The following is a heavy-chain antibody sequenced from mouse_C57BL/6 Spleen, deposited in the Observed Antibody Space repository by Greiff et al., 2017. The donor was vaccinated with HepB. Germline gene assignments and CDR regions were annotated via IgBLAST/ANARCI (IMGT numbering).Heavy chain of an antibody. J-gene: IGHJ1*03. CDR2: IDPETGGT. D-gene: IGHD1-1*01. Sequence: QVQLQQSGAELVRPGASVTLSCKASGYTFTDYEMHWVKQTPVHGLEWIGAIDPETGGTAYNQKFKGKAILTADKSSSTAYMELRSLTSEDSAVYYCTRGVYGSSSFYWYFDVWGTGTTVTVSS. CDR3: TRGVYGSSSFYWYFDV. CDR1: GYTFTDYE. V-gene: IGHV1-15*01.